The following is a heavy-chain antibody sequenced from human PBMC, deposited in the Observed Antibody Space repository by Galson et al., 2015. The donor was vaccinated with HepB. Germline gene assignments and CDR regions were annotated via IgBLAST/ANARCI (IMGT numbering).Heavy chain of an antibody. CDR3: AGADAVIRGVIKLGGEFDY. D-gene: IGHD3-10*01. Sequence: TLSLTCTVSGGSISSYYWSWIRQPPGKGLEWIGYIYYSGSTNYNPSLKSRVTISIDTSKNQFSLKLSSVTAADTAVYYCAGADAVIRGVIKLGGEFDYWGQGTLVTVSS. J-gene: IGHJ4*02. V-gene: IGHV4-59*08. CDR1: GGSISSYY. CDR2: IYYSGST.